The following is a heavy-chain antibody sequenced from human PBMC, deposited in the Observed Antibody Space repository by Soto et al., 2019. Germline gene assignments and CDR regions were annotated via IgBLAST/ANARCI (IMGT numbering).Heavy chain of an antibody. J-gene: IGHJ5*02. Sequence: QVQLVQSGAEVKKPGSSVKVSCKASGGTFSSYAISWVRQAPGQGLEWMGGIIPIFGTANYAQKFQGRVTITADESTSTAYMELSSLRSEDTAVYYCARDLEVVPAACFSNWFDPWGQGTLVTVSS. CDR1: GGTFSSYA. V-gene: IGHV1-69*01. D-gene: IGHD2-2*01. CDR2: IIPIFGTA. CDR3: ARDLEVVPAACFSNWFDP.